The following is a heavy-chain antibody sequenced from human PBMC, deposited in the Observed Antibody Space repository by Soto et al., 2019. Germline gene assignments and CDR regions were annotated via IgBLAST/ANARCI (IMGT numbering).Heavy chain of an antibody. Sequence: QITLKESGPALVRPTQTLTLTCSFSGFSLTTRGVAVGWIRQPPGKALEWLALIFWDDDKWYSPSLRSRLTTTXHXXKTQVVLTMTNMDPVDTATYYCAHRSRGYAYYFDQWGQGTLVTASS. CDR2: IFWDDDK. V-gene: IGHV2-5*02. CDR1: GFSLTTRGVA. J-gene: IGHJ4*02. CDR3: AHRSRGYAYYFDQ. D-gene: IGHD5-12*01.